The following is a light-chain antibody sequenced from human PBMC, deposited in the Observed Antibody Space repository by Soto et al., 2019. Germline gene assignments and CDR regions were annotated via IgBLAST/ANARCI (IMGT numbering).Light chain of an antibody. Sequence: QSVLTQPPSASAPPGQRVTLSCSGSSSNIGSKTVNWYQQLPGTAPKPLIFSNDQRPSWVPDRFSGSKSGTSAFLAISGLQSADEANYYCAAWDASLYGVVFGGGTKLTVL. V-gene: IGLV1-44*01. J-gene: IGLJ2*01. CDR1: SSNIGSKT. CDR2: SND. CDR3: AAWDASLYGVV.